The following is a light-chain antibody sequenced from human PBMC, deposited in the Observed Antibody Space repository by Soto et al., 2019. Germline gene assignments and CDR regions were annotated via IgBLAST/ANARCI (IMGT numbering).Light chain of an antibody. CDR3: QQYNNWPQT. V-gene: IGKV3-15*01. CDR1: QSVSSN. J-gene: IGKJ4*01. Sequence: EIVMTQSPATLSVSPGERATLSCRASQSVSSNLAWHQQKPGQAPRLLIYGASTRATGIPARFSGSGSGTEFTLTISSLQSEDFAVYYCQQYNNWPQTFGGGTKVEIK. CDR2: GAS.